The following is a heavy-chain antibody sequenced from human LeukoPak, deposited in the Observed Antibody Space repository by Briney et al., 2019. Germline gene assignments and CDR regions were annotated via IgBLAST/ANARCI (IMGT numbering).Heavy chain of an antibody. CDR3: AKDLSQKYTFDY. CDR2: IYTGTTT. V-gene: IGHV3-66*02. Sequence: GGSLRLSCAASRFTVSSNYMSWVRQAPGKGLEWVSIIYTGTTTYYADSVKGRFTISRDNSKNTLYLQMNSLRPEATAVYYCAKDLSQKYTFDYWGQGTLVTVSS. CDR1: RFTVSSNY. D-gene: IGHD2/OR15-2a*01. J-gene: IGHJ4*02.